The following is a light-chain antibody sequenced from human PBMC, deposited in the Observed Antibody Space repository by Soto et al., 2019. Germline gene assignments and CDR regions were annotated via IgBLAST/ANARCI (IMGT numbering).Light chain of an antibody. J-gene: IGKJ5*01. CDR3: QQHGDSPIT. CDR1: QTVSSY. CDR2: DAS. V-gene: IGKV3-11*02. Sequence: ELVLTPSPAPLVLSPGERATVSCRASQTVSSYLLWYQQKRGQAPRLLIYDASNRATGIPARFSGSGSGRDFSLTVSRLEPEDFAVYYCQQHGDSPITFGQGTRLEIK.